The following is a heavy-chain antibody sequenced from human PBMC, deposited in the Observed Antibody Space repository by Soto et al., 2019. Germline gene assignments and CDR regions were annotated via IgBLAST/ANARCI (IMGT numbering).Heavy chain of an antibody. D-gene: IGHD6-19*01. Sequence: EVQLLESGGDLVQPGGSLRLSCAASGFTFSGYAMGWFRQAPGKGLEWVCAITSRADCTYYIESVKGRFTISRDNSSLNLQRTGLRAEDTAKYYGAKDRGGSARSIFAHWGQGTLVSVSS. CDR3: AKDRGGSARSIFAH. J-gene: IGHJ4*02. V-gene: IGHV3-23*01. CDR2: ITSRADCT. CDR1: GFTFSGYA.